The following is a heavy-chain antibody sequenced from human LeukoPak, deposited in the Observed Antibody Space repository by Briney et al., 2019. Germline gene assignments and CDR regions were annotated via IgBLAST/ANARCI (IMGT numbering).Heavy chain of an antibody. J-gene: IGHJ4*02. CDR3: ARAPSIAARPEHFDY. CDR2: IYYSGST. V-gene: IGHV4-39*07. CDR1: GGSISSSSYY. Sequence: SETLSLTCTVSGGSISSSSYYWGWIRQPPGKGLEWIGSIYYSGSTYYNPSLKSRVTISVDTSKNQLSLKLSSVTAADTAVYYCARAPSIAARPEHFDYWGQGTLVTVSS. D-gene: IGHD6-6*01.